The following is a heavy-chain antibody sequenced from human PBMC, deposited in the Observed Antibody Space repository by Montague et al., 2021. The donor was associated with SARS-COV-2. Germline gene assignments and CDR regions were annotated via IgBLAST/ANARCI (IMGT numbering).Heavy chain of an antibody. CDR1: GDSVWIKAAA. CDR3: VRGTGSAQAGFVA. CDR2: TNYRPKWTS. Sequence: CAISGDSVWIKAAACNWIRQSPSGGLECQVRTNYRPKWTSNYATSVEGRISIDPDTSKNQFFLHLRSVTPEDTGVYYCVRGTGSAQAGFVAWGQGTLVTVST. J-gene: IGHJ5*02. V-gene: IGHV6-1*01. D-gene: IGHD2-15*01.